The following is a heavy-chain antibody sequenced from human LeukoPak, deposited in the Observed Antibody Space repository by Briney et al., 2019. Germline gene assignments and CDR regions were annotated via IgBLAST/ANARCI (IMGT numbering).Heavy chain of an antibody. Sequence: GGSLRLSCAASGFTFSSYAMHWVRQAPGKGLEYVSAISSNGGSTYYANSVKGRFTISRDNSKNTLYLQMGSLRAEDMAVYYCARVDYGGNSGAFDIWGQGTMVTVSS. CDR1: GFTFSSYA. J-gene: IGHJ3*02. CDR3: ARVDYGGNSGAFDI. D-gene: IGHD4-23*01. V-gene: IGHV3-64*01. CDR2: ISSNGGST.